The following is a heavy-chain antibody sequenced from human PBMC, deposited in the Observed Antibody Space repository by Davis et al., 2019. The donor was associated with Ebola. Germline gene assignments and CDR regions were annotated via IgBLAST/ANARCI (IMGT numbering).Heavy chain of an antibody. CDR3: ARDKDGYNYYFDY. Sequence: GESLKISCAASGFTFSGSAMHWVRQASGKGLEWVGRIRSKANSYATAYAASVKGRFTISRDDSKNTAYLQMNSLKTEDTAVYYCARDKDGYNYYFDYWGQGTLVTVSS. J-gene: IGHJ4*02. V-gene: IGHV3-73*01. D-gene: IGHD5-24*01. CDR2: IRSKANSYAT. CDR1: GFTFSGSA.